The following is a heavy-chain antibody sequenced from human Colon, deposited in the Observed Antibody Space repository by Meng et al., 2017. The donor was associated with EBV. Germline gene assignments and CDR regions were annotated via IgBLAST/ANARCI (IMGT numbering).Heavy chain of an antibody. CDR1: GGSISSGGYY. CDR3: ARASYGSGSPLGESWFDP. Sequence: QARLQESGPRPVNPSQTLPLTFTVSGGSISSGGYYWSWIRQHPGKGLEWIGYIHSSGSTYYNPSLRSRLTISVDTSKNQFSLKLSSVTAADTAVYYCARASYGSGSPLGESWFDPWGQGTLVTVSS. V-gene: IGHV4-31*03. D-gene: IGHD3-10*01. CDR2: IHSSGST. J-gene: IGHJ5*02.